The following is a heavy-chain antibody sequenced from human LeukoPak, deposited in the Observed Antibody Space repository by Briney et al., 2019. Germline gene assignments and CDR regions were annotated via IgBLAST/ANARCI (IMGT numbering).Heavy chain of an antibody. J-gene: IGHJ5*02. CDR2: ISNDGGGT. V-gene: IGHV3-23*01. Sequence: QPGGSLRLSCAASGFIFNNYGLIWVRQAPGKGLEWVSAISNDGGGTNYADFVKGRFTISRDNSENTLFLQMNSLRAEDTALYYCAKGSSGYFVDLWGQGTLVTVSS. D-gene: IGHD3-22*01. CDR3: AKGSSGYFVDL. CDR1: GFIFNNYG.